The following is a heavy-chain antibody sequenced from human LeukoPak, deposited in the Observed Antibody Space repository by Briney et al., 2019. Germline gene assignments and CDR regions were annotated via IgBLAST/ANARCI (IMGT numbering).Heavy chain of an antibody. J-gene: IGHJ6*03. CDR1: GGSISSGDYY. V-gene: IGHV4-30-4*08. CDR2: IYYSGST. D-gene: IGHD2-2*01. CDR3: ARGHCSNTSCYPPRYMTV. Sequence: PSETLSLTCTVSGGSISSGDYYWSWIRQPPGKGLGWIGYIYYSGSTYYNPSLKSRVTISIDTSKNQFSLKLTSVTAADTAVYYCARGHCSNTSCYPPRYMTVWGKGTTVTVSS.